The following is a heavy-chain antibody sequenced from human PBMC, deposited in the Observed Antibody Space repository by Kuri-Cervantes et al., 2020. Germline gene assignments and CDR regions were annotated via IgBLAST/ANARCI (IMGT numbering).Heavy chain of an antibody. V-gene: IGHV1-69*13. CDR2: IIPIFGTA. J-gene: IGHJ2*01. CDR3: ARDRIKRPYCSSSEYFDL. Sequence: SVKVSCKASGGTFSSYAISWVRQAPGQGLEWMGGIIPIFGTANYAQKFQGRVTITADESTSTAYMELSSLRSEDTAVYYCARDRIKRPYCSSSEYFDLWGRGTLVTDSS. D-gene: IGHD6-6*01. CDR1: GGTFSSYA.